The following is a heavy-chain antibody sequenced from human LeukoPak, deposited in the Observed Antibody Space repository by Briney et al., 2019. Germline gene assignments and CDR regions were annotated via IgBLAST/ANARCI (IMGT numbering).Heavy chain of an antibody. J-gene: IGHJ6*03. CDR3: ARAGRKSRGVDIVRKKETGYYYYMDV. Sequence: GGSLRLSCAASGFTFDDYAMHWVRQAPGKGLEWVSGISWNSGSIGYADSVKGRFTISRDNAKNSLYLQMNSLRAEDTAVYYCARAGRKSRGVDIVRKKETGYYYYMDVWGKGTTVTVSS. D-gene: IGHD2-15*01. V-gene: IGHV3-9*01. CDR2: ISWNSGSI. CDR1: GFTFDDYA.